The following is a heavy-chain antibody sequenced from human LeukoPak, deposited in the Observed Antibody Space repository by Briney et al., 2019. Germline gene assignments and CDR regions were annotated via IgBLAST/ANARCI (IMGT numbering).Heavy chain of an antibody. CDR1: GAAFSKYG. CDR2: ISRSGDIT. V-gene: IGHV3-23*01. CDR3: ATEGFYF. Sequence: GGSLRLSCAASGAAFSKYGMKWVRQAAGAGLEYISGISRSGDITHYADSVKGRFTISRDNVKNTLYLQMNSLRAEDTALYYCATEGFYFWGPGTQVTVTS. J-gene: IGHJ4*02.